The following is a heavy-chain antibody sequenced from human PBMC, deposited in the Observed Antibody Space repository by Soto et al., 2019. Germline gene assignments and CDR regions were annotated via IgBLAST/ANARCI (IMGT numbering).Heavy chain of an antibody. Sequence: SETLSLTCTVSGGAISGSSNYWGWIRQPPGKGLEYIGSIYSGGSTYYNPSLKSRVTLSVDTSQNQFSLRLTSVTAADTAVYYCARRHSATWLFDYWGLGTLVTVS. J-gene: IGHJ4*02. CDR2: IYSGGST. V-gene: IGHV4-39*01. CDR3: ARRHSATWLFDY. D-gene: IGHD3-9*01. CDR1: GGAISGSSNY.